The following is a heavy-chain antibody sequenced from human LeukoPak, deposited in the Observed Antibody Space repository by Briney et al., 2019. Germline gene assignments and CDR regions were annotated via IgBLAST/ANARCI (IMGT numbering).Heavy chain of an antibody. CDR2: IGTAGDT. D-gene: IGHD3-22*01. Sequence: GGSLRLSCAASGFTFSSYDMHWVRQATGKGLEWVSAIGTAGDTYYPGSVKGRFTISRENAKNSLYLQMNSLRAGDTAVYYCARAGNGYDSSGYYYGDAFDIWGQGTMVTVSS. J-gene: IGHJ3*02. V-gene: IGHV3-13*01. CDR3: ARAGNGYDSSGYYYGDAFDI. CDR1: GFTFSSYD.